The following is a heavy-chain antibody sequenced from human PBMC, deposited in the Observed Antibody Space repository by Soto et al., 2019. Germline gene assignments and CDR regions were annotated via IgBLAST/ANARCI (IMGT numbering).Heavy chain of an antibody. CDR1: GYTFTGYY. Sequence: GASVKVSCKASGYTFTGYYMHWVRQAPGQGLEWMGWINPNSGGTNYAQEFQGRVTMTRDTSISTAYMELSRLRSDDTAVYYCARARPPGSRLLYYYCGMDVWGQGALVTVSS. CDR2: INPNSGGT. D-gene: IGHD2-15*01. CDR3: ARARPPGSRLLYYYCGMDV. V-gene: IGHV1-2*02. J-gene: IGHJ6*02.